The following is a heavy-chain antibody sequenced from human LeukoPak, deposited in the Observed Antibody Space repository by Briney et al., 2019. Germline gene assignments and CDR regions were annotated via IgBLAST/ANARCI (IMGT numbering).Heavy chain of an antibody. CDR2: VYTSGST. Sequence: SETLSLTCTVSGGSISGYYWSWIRQPAGKGLEWIGRVYTSGSTNYNPSLRSRVTMSIDTSKNQFSLNLSSVTAADTAVYYCAKSPSGRGGYNWFDPWGQGTLVTVSS. CDR3: AKSPSGRGGYNWFDP. D-gene: IGHD3-16*01. CDR1: GGSISGYY. J-gene: IGHJ5*02. V-gene: IGHV4-4*07.